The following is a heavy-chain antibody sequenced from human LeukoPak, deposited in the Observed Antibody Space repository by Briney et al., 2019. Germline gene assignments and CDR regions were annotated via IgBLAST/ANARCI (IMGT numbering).Heavy chain of an antibody. J-gene: IGHJ4*02. CDR1: GDSISTNEW. V-gene: IGHV4-4*02. CDR3: ARFSRGTDY. Sequence: SGTLSLTCSVSGDSISTNEWWSWVRQPPGKGLEWIGEVFHSGSTNYNPSLKSRVTISIDKSKNQFSLKLSSVTAADTAVYYCARFSRGTDYWGQGTLVTVSS. CDR2: VFHSGST.